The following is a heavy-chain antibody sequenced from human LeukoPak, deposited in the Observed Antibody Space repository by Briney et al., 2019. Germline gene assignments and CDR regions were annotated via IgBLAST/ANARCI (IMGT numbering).Heavy chain of an antibody. J-gene: IGHJ4*02. CDR2: IYYSGST. CDR3: AREGITFGGVVVPYFDY. Sequence: SETLSLTCTVSGGSISSYYWSWIRQPPGKGLEWIGYIYYSGSTNYNPSLKSRVTISVDTSKNQFSLKLSSVTAADTAVYYCAREGITFGGVVVPYFDYWGQGTLVTVSS. CDR1: GGSISSYY. D-gene: IGHD3-16*02. V-gene: IGHV4-59*01.